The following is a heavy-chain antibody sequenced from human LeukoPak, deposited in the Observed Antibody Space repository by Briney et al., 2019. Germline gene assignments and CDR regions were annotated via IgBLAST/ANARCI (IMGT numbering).Heavy chain of an antibody. CDR3: ARDEDYYDSSGYLDY. J-gene: IGHJ4*02. CDR2: ISGSGGST. Sequence: GGSLRLSCAASGFTFSSYAMSWVRQAPGKGLEWVSAISGSGGSTYYADSVKGRFTISRDNAKNSLYLQMNSLRAEDTAVYYCARDEDYYDSSGYLDYWGQGTLVTVSS. CDR1: GFTFSSYA. D-gene: IGHD3-22*01. V-gene: IGHV3-23*01.